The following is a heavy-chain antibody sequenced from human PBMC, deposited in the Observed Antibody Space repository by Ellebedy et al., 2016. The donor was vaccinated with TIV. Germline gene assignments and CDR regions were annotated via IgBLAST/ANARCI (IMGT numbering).Heavy chain of an antibody. CDR1: GYTFTSYY. CDR3: ARILVVAATQYYYGMDV. CDR2: INPSGGST. V-gene: IGHV1-46*01. D-gene: IGHD2-15*01. J-gene: IGHJ6*02. Sequence: ASVKVSXXASGYTFTSYYMHWVRQAPGQGLEWMGIINPSGGSTSYAQKFQGRVTMTRDTSTSTVYMELSSLRSEDTAVYYCARILVVAATQYYYGMDVWGQGTTVTVSS.